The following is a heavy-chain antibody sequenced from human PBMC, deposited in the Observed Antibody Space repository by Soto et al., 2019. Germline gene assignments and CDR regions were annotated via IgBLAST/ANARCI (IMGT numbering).Heavy chain of an antibody. J-gene: IGHJ4*02. CDR3: ARHPSSRYHQF. CDR1: GGSLSSYY. V-gene: IGHV4-59*04. Sequence: SETLSLTCTVSGGSLSSYYWSWIRQPPGKGLEWIGNIYYSGSTCYNPSLKSRVTISVDTSKNQFSLKLNSVTAADTAVYYCARHPSSRYHQFWRQGTLVPVSS. CDR2: IYYSGST. D-gene: IGHD3-22*01.